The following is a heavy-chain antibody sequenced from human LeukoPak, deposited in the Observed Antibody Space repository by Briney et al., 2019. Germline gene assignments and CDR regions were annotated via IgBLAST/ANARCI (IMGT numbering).Heavy chain of an antibody. D-gene: IGHD2-2*01. CDR2: ISAYNGNA. J-gene: IGHJ5*02. CDR3: ARDVGDIVIIPAAISVP. Sequence: ASVKVSCKASGYTFSSYGISWVRQAPGQGLEWMGWISAYNGNANYAQMVQGRVTMTTDTSTSTAYMEVRSLRSDDTAMYYCARDVGDIVIIPAAISVPWGQGTLVTVSS. V-gene: IGHV1-18*01. CDR1: GYTFSSYG.